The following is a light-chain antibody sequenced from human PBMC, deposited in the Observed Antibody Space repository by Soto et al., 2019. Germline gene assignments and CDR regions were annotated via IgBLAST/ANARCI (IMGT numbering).Light chain of an antibody. V-gene: IGKV2-24*01. CDR3: MQATQFPHT. Sequence: DIVMTQTPLSSPVTLGQPASISCRSSESLIHSDGSTHLSWLQQRPGQPPRLLIYKIFNRFSGVQDRFSGSGAGTDFTLKISRVEAEDVGIYYCMQATQFPHTLGQGTQLEIK. J-gene: IGKJ2*01. CDR1: ESLIHSDGSTH. CDR2: KIF.